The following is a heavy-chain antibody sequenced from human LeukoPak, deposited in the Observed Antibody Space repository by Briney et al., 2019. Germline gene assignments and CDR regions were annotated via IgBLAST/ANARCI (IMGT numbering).Heavy chain of an antibody. CDR1: GFTFSNAW. J-gene: IGHJ4*02. Sequence: GGSLRLSCAASGFTFSNAWMSWVRQAPGKGLEWVGRIKSKTDGGTTDYAAPVKGRFTISRDDSKNTLYLQMNSLRAEDTAVYYCAKFNGDTVNTVGSGSYPYYFDYWGQGTLVTVSS. V-gene: IGHV3-15*01. CDR2: IKSKTDGGTT. D-gene: IGHD1-26*01. CDR3: AKFNGDTVNTVGSGSYPYYFDY.